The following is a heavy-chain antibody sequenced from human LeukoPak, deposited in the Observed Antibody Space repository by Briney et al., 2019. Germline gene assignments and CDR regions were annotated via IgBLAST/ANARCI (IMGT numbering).Heavy chain of an antibody. CDR1: GYTFTGYY. Sequence: ASVKVSCKASGYTFTGYYMHWVRQAPGQGLEWMGWINPNSGGTNYAQKFQGWVTMTRDTSISTAYMELSRLRSDDTAVYYCARSRTGTAEVVVVAATPADAFDIWGQGTMVTVSS. D-gene: IGHD2-15*01. CDR3: ARSRTGTAEVVVVAATPADAFDI. CDR2: INPNSGGT. V-gene: IGHV1-2*04. J-gene: IGHJ3*02.